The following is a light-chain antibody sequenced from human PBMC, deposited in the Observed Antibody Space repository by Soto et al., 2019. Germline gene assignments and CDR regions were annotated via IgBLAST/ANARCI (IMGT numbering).Light chain of an antibody. Sequence: QSVLPQPASVSGPPGQSITISCNGTSSDVGGYNYVSWYQQHPGKAPKLLMYEVSDRPSGVSSRFSGSKSGNTASLTISGLQAEDEADYYCCSYTSSSTYVFGVGTKV. V-gene: IGLV2-14*01. CDR1: SSDVGGYNY. CDR2: EVS. J-gene: IGLJ1*01. CDR3: CSYTSSSTYV.